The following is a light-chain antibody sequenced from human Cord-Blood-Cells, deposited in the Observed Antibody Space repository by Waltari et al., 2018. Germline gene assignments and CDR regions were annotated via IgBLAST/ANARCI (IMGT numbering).Light chain of an antibody. J-gene: IGKJ5*01. Sequence: EIVMTQSPATLSVSPGERATLSCRGSQSVSSNLAWYQQKPGQAPRLLIYGASTRATGTPARFVGSGSGTEFTLTISSLQSEDFAVYYCQQYKNWPITFGQGTRLEIK. CDR1: QSVSSN. CDR3: QQYKNWPIT. CDR2: GAS. V-gene: IGKV3-15*01.